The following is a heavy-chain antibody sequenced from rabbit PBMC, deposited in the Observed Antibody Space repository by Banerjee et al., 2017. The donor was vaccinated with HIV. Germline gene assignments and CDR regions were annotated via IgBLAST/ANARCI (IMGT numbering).Heavy chain of an antibody. CDR3: ARGTSSSGYYSGSLNL. V-gene: IGHV1S45*01. Sequence: QEQLVEYGGDLVQPEGSLTLTCKASGLDFSSSYWICWVRQAPGKGLEWIACINTSSGTTVYACWAKGRFTISKTASTTVTLQMTSLTAADTAAYFCARGTSSSGYYSGSLNLWGPGTLVNVS. J-gene: IGHJ4*01. CDR2: INTSSGTT. CDR1: GLDFSSSYW. D-gene: IGHD1-1*01.